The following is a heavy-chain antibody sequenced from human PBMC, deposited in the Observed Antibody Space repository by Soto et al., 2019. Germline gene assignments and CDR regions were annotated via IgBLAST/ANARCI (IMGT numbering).Heavy chain of an antibody. CDR1: GFIFSNYA. CDR3: AKGMQNTVFGVDTLFDL. Sequence: XESLSLTCATSGFIFSNYAMSWVRKAPGKGLEWVSLISGSASATHYADSVKGRFAISRDNSKRTVYLQLNSLRAEDTAVYYCAKGMQNTVFGVDTLFDLWGRGTLVTVS. CDR2: ISGSASAT. V-gene: IGHV3-23*01. D-gene: IGHD3-3*01. J-gene: IGHJ4*02.